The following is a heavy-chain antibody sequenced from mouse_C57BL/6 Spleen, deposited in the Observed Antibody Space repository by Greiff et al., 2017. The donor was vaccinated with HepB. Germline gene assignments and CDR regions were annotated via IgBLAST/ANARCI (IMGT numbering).Heavy chain of an antibody. V-gene: IGHV1-50*01. J-gene: IGHJ1*03. Sequence: QVQLQQPGAELVKPGASVKLSCKASGYTFTSYWMQWVKQRPGQGLEWIGEIDPSDSYTNYNQKFKGKATLTVDTSSSTAYMQLSSLTSEDSAVDYCARARFITTVVATRYFDVWGTGTTVTVSS. D-gene: IGHD1-1*01. CDR2: IDPSDSYT. CDR3: ARARFITTVVATRYFDV. CDR1: GYTFTSYW.